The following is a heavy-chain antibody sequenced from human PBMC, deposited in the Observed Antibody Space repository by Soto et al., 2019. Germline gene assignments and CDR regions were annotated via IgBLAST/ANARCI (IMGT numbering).Heavy chain of an antibody. V-gene: IGHV4-59*01. D-gene: IGHD3-10*01. CDR1: GGFISGNY. J-gene: IGHJ2*01. CDR3: ARSGHGDPYWYFDV. Sequence: QVQLQESGPGLVKPSETLSLTCTVSGGFISGNYWNWIRQPPGKGLEWIGYIHHSGSTNDNPSLTCRVTISVDTPKNQSSLKLSAVTAADTAVYYCARSGHGDPYWYFDVWGRGTLVTVSS. CDR2: IHHSGST.